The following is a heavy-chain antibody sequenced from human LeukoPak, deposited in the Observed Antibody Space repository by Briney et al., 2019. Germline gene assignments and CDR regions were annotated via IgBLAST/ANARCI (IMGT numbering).Heavy chain of an antibody. D-gene: IGHD1-26*01. V-gene: IGHV4-38-2*01. CDR2: IYNSGST. Sequence: SETLSLTCAVSGYSISNTYYWGWIRQPPGKELEWIGSIYNSGSTHYNPSLKSRVTISVDTSKHQFSLKLTSGTAADTAVYYCAGNSSGNYFDYWGQGTLVTVSS. CDR1: GYSISNTYY. J-gene: IGHJ4*02. CDR3: AGNSSGNYFDY.